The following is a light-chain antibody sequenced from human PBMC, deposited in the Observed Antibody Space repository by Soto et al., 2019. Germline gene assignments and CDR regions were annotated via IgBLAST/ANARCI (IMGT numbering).Light chain of an antibody. CDR3: SSFTSSNTLL. CDR2: DVT. Sequence: QSALTQPASVSGSPGQSITISCTGTSSDVGGYIYVSWHQQHPGTAPKLMIYDVTIRPSGVSHRFSGSKSGNTASLTISNLQAEDEADYYCSSFTSSNTLLFGGGTKGTVL. CDR1: SSDVGGYIY. J-gene: IGLJ2*01. V-gene: IGLV2-14*03.